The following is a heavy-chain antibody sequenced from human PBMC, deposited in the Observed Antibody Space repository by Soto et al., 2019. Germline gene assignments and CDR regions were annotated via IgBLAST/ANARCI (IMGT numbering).Heavy chain of an antibody. CDR1: RFTVSSNY. CDR2: IYSGGTT. D-gene: IGHD1-1*01. V-gene: IGHV3-66*01. Sequence: EVQLVESGGDLVQPGGSLRLSCAASRFTVSSNYLNWVRQAPGKGLEWVSVIYSGGTTDYADSVKGRFTISRDNSKDMVYLQMNSLRVEDTAVYHCARDGKRLGVFDIWGQGTKVTVSS. CDR3: ARDGKRLGVFDI. J-gene: IGHJ3*02.